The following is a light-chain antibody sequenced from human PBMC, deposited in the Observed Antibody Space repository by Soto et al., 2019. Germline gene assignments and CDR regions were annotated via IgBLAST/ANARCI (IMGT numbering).Light chain of an antibody. V-gene: IGKV3-15*01. CDR2: GAS. J-gene: IGKJ1*01. CDR3: QQYNNWPRT. Sequence: EIVMKQSPATLSVSPGERATLSCRASQSVSSDLAWYHQKPGQAPRLLIYGASTRATGIPARFSGSGSGTEFTLTINSLQSEEFAVYYCQQYNNWPRTFGQGTKVEIK. CDR1: QSVSSD.